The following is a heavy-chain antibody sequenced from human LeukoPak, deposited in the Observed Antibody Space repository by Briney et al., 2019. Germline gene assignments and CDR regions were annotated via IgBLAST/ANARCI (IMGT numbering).Heavy chain of an antibody. V-gene: IGHV1-24*01. Sequence: ASVKVSCKVSGYTLTELSMHWVRQTPGKGLEWMGGFDPEDGETIYAQKFQGRVTMTEDTSTDTAYMELSSLRSEDTAVYYCATDLNAPSHEVYWGQGTLVTVSS. J-gene: IGHJ4*02. CDR3: ATDLNAPSHEVY. CDR2: FDPEDGET. CDR1: GYTLTELS.